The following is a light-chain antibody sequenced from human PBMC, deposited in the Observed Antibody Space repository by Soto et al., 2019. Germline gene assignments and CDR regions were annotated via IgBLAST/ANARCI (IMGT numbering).Light chain of an antibody. CDR3: QQYYSTPIT. CDR2: WAS. V-gene: IGKV4-1*01. CDR1: RSVLYSSNNKNY. J-gene: IGKJ5*01. Sequence: DIVMTQSPDSLAVSLGERATINFKSSRSVLYSSNNKNYLAWYQQKPGQPPKLLIYWASTRESGVPDRFSGSGSGTDFTLTISSLQAEDVAVYYCQQYYSTPITFGQGTRLEI.